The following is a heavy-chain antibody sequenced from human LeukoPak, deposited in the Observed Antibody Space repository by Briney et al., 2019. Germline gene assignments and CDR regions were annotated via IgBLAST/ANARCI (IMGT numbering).Heavy chain of an antibody. CDR3: AGDFWSGYYHFDY. D-gene: IGHD3-3*01. Sequence: GGSVKVSCKASGGTFSSYAISWVRQAPGQGLEWMGGIIPIFGTANYAQKFQGRVTITTDESTSTAYMELSSLRSEDTAVYYCAGDFWSGYYHFDYWGQGTLVTVFS. J-gene: IGHJ4*02. CDR1: GGTFSSYA. V-gene: IGHV1-69*05. CDR2: IIPIFGTA.